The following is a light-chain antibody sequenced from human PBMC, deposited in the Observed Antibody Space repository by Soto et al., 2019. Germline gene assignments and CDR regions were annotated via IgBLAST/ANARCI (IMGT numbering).Light chain of an antibody. CDR1: SSDVGAYNY. J-gene: IGLJ3*02. Sequence: QSVLTQPPSASGSPGQSVTISCTGTSSDVGAYNYVSWYQQYPGKAPKLMIYEVTKRPSGVPDRFSGSKSGNTASLTVSGLQAEDEADYYCTSYVGNDIWVFGGGTKVIVL. CDR2: EVT. CDR3: TSYVGNDIWV. V-gene: IGLV2-8*01.